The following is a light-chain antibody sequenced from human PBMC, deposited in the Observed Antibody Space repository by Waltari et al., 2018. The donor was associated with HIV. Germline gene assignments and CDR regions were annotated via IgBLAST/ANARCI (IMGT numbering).Light chain of an antibody. CDR1: SSNIGSNT. J-gene: IGLJ1*01. V-gene: IGLV1-44*01. CDR3: AVWDDSLNGYV. CDR2: TNN. Sequence: VLTQPPSASGTPGQRVTFSCSGSSSNIGSNTVNWYQQFPGAAPKLLIYTNNQRPSGVPDRFSGSKSGTSASLAISGLQSEDEADYYCAVWDDSLNGYVFGPGTKVTVL.